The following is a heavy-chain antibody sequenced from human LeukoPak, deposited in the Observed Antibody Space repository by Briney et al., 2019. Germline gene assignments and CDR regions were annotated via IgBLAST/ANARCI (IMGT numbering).Heavy chain of an antibody. Sequence: SEXLSLTCTVSGGSISSSSYYWGWVRQPPGKGLEWIGSIYYSGSTYYNPSLKSRFTISVDTSKNQFSLKLSSVTAADTAVYYCARRVAASIDYWGQGTLVTVSS. V-gene: IGHV4-39*01. D-gene: IGHD6-13*01. CDR1: GGSISSSSYY. J-gene: IGHJ4*02. CDR2: IYYSGST. CDR3: ARRVAASIDY.